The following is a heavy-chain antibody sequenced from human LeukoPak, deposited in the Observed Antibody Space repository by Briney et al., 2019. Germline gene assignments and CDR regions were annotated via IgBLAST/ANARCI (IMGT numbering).Heavy chain of an antibody. J-gene: IGHJ4*02. CDR3: ARGRSYGFAFDS. CDR1: GVSFNTCCYY. Sequence: TSATLSLTCDVSGVSFNTCCYYWTWIRQPPGGGLEWIGYKYYSGSTRYNSSLRSRLTISLDTSKNHFSLRLTSATAADTAVYYCARGRSYGFAFDSWGPGTLV. CDR2: KYYSGST. V-gene: IGHV4-61*03. D-gene: IGHD5-18*01.